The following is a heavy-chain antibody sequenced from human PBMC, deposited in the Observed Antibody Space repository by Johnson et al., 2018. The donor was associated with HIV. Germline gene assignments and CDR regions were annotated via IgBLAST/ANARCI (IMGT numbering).Heavy chain of an antibody. CDR2: ISFDGSNK. J-gene: IGHJ3*02. Sequence: QVQLVESGGGVVQPGRSLRLSCAASGFTFSSYAMHWVRQAPGKGLEWAAVISFDGSNKYFADSVKGRFTISRDNSKNTLYLQINSLRAEDTAVYYCARLRGAFDIWGQGTMVTVYS. V-gene: IGHV3-30*04. CDR1: GFTFSSYA. CDR3: ARLRGAFDI.